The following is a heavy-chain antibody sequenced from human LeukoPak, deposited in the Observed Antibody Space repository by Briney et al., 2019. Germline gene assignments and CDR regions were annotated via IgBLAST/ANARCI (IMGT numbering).Heavy chain of an antibody. Sequence: SETLSLTCTVSGVSISSDDYFWGWIRQSPGKGLEWIASVSYSGTVYYNPSLKSRVTISVDTSKNQFSLKLSSVTAADTAVYYCARPILGYGSGSWGKPRDYWGQGTLVTVSS. V-gene: IGHV4-39*07. D-gene: IGHD3-10*01. CDR1: GVSISSDDYF. CDR3: ARPILGYGSGSWGKPRDY. J-gene: IGHJ4*02. CDR2: VSYSGTV.